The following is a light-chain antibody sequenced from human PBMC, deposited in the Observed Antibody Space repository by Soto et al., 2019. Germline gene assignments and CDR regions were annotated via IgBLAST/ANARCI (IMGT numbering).Light chain of an antibody. Sequence: DIQMTQSPSTVSASVGDGVTITCRASQSVRTWLAWYQQKPGKAPKLLIYDASTLESGVSSGFSSSGSGTEFTLTISSLQPDDFATYYCQQYNSYPYTFGQGTKLEIK. V-gene: IGKV1-5*01. CDR3: QQYNSYPYT. CDR2: DAS. J-gene: IGKJ2*01. CDR1: QSVRTW.